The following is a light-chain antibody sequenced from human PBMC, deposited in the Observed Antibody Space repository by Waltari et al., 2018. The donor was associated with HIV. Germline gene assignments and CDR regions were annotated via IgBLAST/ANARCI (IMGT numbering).Light chain of an antibody. V-gene: IGLV2-8*01. Sequence: QSALTQPPSASGSPGQSVTISCTGSSSDIGGYNYVSWYQQLPGEAPKLMIYEVSKRPSGVPDRFSGSKSDNTASLTVSGLQADDEADYYCSSYAGSNLLFGGGTKLTVL. J-gene: IGLJ2*01. CDR1: SSDIGGYNY. CDR3: SSYAGSNLL. CDR2: EVS.